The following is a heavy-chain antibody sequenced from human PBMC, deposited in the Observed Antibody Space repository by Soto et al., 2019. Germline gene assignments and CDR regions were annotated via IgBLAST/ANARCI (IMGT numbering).Heavy chain of an antibody. V-gene: IGHV3-33*03. D-gene: IGHD3-22*01. J-gene: IGHJ4*02. CDR1: GFTFSSYG. CDR3: ARGLYYYDSSGYYFDY. CDR2: IWFDGSNK. Sequence: QPGGSLRLSCAASGFTFSSYGMHWVRQAPGKGLQWVAVIWFDGSNKYYADSVKGRFTISRDSSKNTLYLQMNSLRAEDTAVYYCARGLYYYDSSGYYFDYWGQGTLVTVSS.